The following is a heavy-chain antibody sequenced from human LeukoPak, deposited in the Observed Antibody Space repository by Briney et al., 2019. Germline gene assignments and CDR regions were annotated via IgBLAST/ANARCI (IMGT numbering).Heavy chain of an antibody. D-gene: IGHD3-10*01. CDR2: IYYSGST. Sequence: KPSETLSLTCTVSGGSISSYYWSWIRQPPGKGLEWIGYIYYSGSTNYNPSLKSRVTISVDTSKNQFSLKLSSVTAADTAVYYCARMYYYGSGSDYWGQGTLVTVSS. CDR1: GGSISSYY. V-gene: IGHV4-59*01. J-gene: IGHJ4*02. CDR3: ARMYYYGSGSDY.